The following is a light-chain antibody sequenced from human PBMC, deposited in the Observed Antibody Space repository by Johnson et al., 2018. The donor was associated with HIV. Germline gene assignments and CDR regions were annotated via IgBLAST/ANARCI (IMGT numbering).Light chain of an antibody. V-gene: IGLV1-51*01. Sequence: QSVLTQPPSVSAAPGQKVTISCSGSSSNIGNNYLSWYQHLPGTAPSLLIYDNNKRPSGIPDRFSGSKSGTSATLGIPGLQPGDEADYYCGTWDSCLSAEVFGTGTMVTVL. J-gene: IGLJ1*01. CDR3: GTWDSCLSAEV. CDR2: DNN. CDR1: SSNIGNNY.